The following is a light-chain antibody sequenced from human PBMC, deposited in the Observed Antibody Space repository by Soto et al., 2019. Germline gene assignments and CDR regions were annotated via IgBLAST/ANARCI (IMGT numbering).Light chain of an antibody. CDR2: GAS. Sequence: IVYAPSSGTPSFSQGERASLSFRASQSIKNNFLAWYQQKPGQAPRLLIFGASSRSSGIPYRFSGSGSGTDFTLTVSRLEPEDFAVYYCQQYGTSPINFGQGTKVDIK. V-gene: IGKV3-20*01. CDR3: QQYGTSPIN. J-gene: IGKJ1*01. CDR1: QSIKNNF.